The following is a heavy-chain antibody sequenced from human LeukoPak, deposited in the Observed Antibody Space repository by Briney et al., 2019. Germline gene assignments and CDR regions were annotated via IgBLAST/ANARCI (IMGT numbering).Heavy chain of an antibody. CDR2: ISGGGGST. V-gene: IGHV3-23*01. Sequence: GGSLRLSCAASEFTFSNYAMNWVRQAPGKGLEWVSGISGGGGSTYYADSVKGRFTISRDNSKNTLYLQMDSLRAEDTALYYCTKGSGINHYHWIDPWGQGTLVTVSS. CDR1: EFTFSNYA. CDR3: TKGSGINHYHWIDP. D-gene: IGHD1-14*01. J-gene: IGHJ5*02.